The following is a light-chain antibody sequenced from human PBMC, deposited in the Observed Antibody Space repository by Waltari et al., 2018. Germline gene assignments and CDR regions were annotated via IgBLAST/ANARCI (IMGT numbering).Light chain of an antibody. Sequence: DIQMTQYPPSLSAFIGDRVVITCRASQTISDYLNWYQQKPGKAPKLLIYAASSLQSGIQSRFSGSGAGTDFTLTISGLQPEDIATYYSQLSYSTCTFGQGTKVELK. CDR1: QTISDY. CDR3: QLSYSTCT. V-gene: IGKV1-39*01. CDR2: AAS. J-gene: IGKJ1*01.